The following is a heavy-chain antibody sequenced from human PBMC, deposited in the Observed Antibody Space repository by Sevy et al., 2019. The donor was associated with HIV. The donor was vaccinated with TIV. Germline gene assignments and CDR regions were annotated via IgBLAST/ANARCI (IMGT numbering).Heavy chain of an antibody. V-gene: IGHV3-7*01. D-gene: IGHD2-21*01. J-gene: IGHJ4*02. CDR1: GFTFTTYW. CDR2: INQDGSKI. CDR3: ARVGIFEKSESQHRFMDY. Sequence: GESLKISCAASGFTFTTYWRTWVRQAPGKGLEWVANINQDGSKINYVDSVKGRFIISRDNAKKSLYVQMNSLRADDTAVYYCARVGIFEKSESQHRFMDYWGQGTLVTVSS.